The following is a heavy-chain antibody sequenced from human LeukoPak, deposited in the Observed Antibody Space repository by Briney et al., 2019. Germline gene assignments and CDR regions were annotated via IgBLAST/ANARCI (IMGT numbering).Heavy chain of an antibody. J-gene: IGHJ3*02. CDR1: GFTFSSYG. CDR3: AKDQGDHYSDSIGSPSAFDI. D-gene: IGHD3-22*01. V-gene: IGHV3-30*18. Sequence: GGSLRLSCAASGFTFSSYGMHWVRQAPGKGLEWVAVISYDGSNKYYADSVKGRFTISRDNSKNTLYLQMNSLRAEDTAVYYCAKDQGDHYSDSIGSPSAFDIWGQGTMVTVS. CDR2: ISYDGSNK.